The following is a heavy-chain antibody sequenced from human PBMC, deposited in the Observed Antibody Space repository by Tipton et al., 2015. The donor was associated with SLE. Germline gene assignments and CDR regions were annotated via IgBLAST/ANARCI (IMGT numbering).Heavy chain of an antibody. CDR1: GGSISSGSYY. D-gene: IGHD3-10*01. V-gene: IGHV4-61*02. J-gene: IGHJ3*02. Sequence: TLSLTCAVYGGSISSGSYYWSWIRQPAGKGLEWIGRIYTSGSTNHNPSLKSRVTISVDTSKNQFSLKLSSVTAADTAVYYCARDSAGGGDIWGQGTMVTVSS. CDR3: ARDSAGGGDI. CDR2: IYTSGST.